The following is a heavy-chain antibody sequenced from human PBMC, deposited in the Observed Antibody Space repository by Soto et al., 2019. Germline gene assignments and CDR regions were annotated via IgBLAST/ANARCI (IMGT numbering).Heavy chain of an antibody. CDR1: GDSISSYY. J-gene: IGHJ5*01. Sequence: QVHLQESGPGLVKPSETLSLTCTVSGDSISSYYWSWIRQPPGKGLEWIGHMYYSGSTNYNPSLKSRVTISVDXXKXQXXLKLSSVTAADTAVYYCARVRDCSASTCYSWWFDSWGQGTLVTVSA. D-gene: IGHD2-15*01. V-gene: IGHV4-59*01. CDR2: MYYSGST. CDR3: ARVRDCSASTCYSWWFDS.